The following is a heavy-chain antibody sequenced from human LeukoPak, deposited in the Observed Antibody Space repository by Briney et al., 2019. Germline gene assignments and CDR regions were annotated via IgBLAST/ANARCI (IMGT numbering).Heavy chain of an antibody. CDR3: ARDRFFGVVRGSADAFDI. CDR2: IYYSGST. J-gene: IGHJ3*02. CDR1: GGSFSGYY. D-gene: IGHD3-3*01. Sequence: SETLSLTCAVYGGSFSGYYWSWIRQPPGKGLEWIGYIYYSGSTNYNPSLKSRVTISVDTSKNQFSLKLSSVTAADTAVYYCARDRFFGVVRGSADAFDIWGQGTMVTVSS. V-gene: IGHV4-59*01.